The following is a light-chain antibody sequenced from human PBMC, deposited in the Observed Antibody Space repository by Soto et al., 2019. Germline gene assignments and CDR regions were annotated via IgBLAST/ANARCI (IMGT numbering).Light chain of an antibody. CDR1: QSVRSNE. V-gene: IGKV3-20*01. CDR3: QQYGSSPLT. J-gene: IGKJ4*01. CDR2: GAS. Sequence: EIVLTQSPGTLSLSPGERATLSCRASQSVRSNELAWYQQKPGQAPMLLIYGASSRATAIPDRVSGSGSGTDFPLTLSRLEPHDFAVYYCQQYGSSPLTFGGGTKVEFK.